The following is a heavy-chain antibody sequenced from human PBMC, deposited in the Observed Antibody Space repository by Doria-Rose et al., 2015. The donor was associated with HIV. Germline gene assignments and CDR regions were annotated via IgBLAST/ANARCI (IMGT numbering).Heavy chain of an antibody. Sequence: ESGPVLVKPTETLTLTCTVSGVSLSSPGMGVSWIRQPPGKALEWLANIFSDDERSYKTSLKSRLTISRGTSKSQVVLTVTDMDPVGTATYYCARIKSSRWYHKYYFDFWGQGTLVIVSA. CDR1: GVSLSSPGMG. CDR3: ARIKSSRWYHKYYFDF. D-gene: IGHD6-13*01. J-gene: IGHJ4*02. CDR2: IFSDDER. V-gene: IGHV2-26*01.